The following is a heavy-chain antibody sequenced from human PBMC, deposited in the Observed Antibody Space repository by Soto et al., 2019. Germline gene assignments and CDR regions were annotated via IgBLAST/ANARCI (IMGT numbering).Heavy chain of an antibody. V-gene: IGHV1-69*02. CDR3: ARSYDYGDYKQVFDI. Sequence: QVHLVQSGAEVKKPGSSVKVSCKASGGTFRSYSITWVRQAPGQGLEWMGSIIPIFGIANYAQKFQGRVTLSADKSTSTAYMELSSLRSEDTAVYYCARSYDYGDYKQVFDIWGQGTMVTVSS. CDR1: GGTFRSYS. CDR2: IIPIFGIA. J-gene: IGHJ3*02. D-gene: IGHD4-17*01.